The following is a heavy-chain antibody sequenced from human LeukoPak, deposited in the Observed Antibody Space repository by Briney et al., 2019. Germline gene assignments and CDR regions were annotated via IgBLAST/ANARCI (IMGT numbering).Heavy chain of an antibody. CDR2: MNPNSGNT. D-gene: IGHD6-19*01. Sequence: GASVKVSCKASGYTFTSYDINWVRQATGQGIEWMGWMNPNSGNTGYAQKFQGRVTMTRNTSISTAYMELSSLRSEDTAVYYCARGLSSGWYSDYWGQGTLVTVSS. CDR1: GYTFTSYD. V-gene: IGHV1-8*01. J-gene: IGHJ4*02. CDR3: ARGLSSGWYSDY.